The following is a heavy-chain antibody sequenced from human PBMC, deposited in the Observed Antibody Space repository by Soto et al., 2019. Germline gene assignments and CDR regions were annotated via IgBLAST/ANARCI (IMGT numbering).Heavy chain of an antibody. CDR3: VKELMGIAAAASD. CDR1: GFTFSSYA. D-gene: IGHD6-13*01. Sequence: GGSLRLSCAASGFTFSSYAMTWVRQAPGKGLEWVSGISGNGGSSFYTDSVKGRFTISRDNSRNTLYLRMNSMRADDTAVYYCVKELMGIAAAASDWGQGTLVTVSS. CDR2: ISGNGGSS. J-gene: IGHJ4*02. V-gene: IGHV3-23*01.